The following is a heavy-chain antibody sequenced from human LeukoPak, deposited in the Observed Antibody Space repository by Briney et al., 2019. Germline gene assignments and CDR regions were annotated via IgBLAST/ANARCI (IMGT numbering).Heavy chain of an antibody. J-gene: IGHJ3*02. CDR2: IYHSGST. D-gene: IGHD3-10*01. Sequence: SETLSLTCTVSGYSISSGYYWGWIRQPPGKGLGWIGSIYHSGSTYYNPSLKSRVTISVDTSKNQFSLKLSSVTAADTAVYYCARATMVRGGWGGLVGAFDIWGQGTMVTVSS. CDR3: ARATMVRGGWGGLVGAFDI. CDR1: GYSISSGYY. V-gene: IGHV4-38-2*02.